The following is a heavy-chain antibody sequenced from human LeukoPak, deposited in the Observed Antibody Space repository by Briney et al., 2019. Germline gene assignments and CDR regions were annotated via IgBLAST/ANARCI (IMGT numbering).Heavy chain of an antibody. V-gene: IGHV3-7*01. CDR3: ARECGYYFDS. CDR2: IKEDGSEK. CDR1: GFTFSSYS. D-gene: IGHD3-22*01. J-gene: IGHJ4*02. Sequence: EGSLRLSCAASGFTFSSYSMTWVRQAPGKGLEWVANIKEDGSEKYYVDSVTGRFTISRDNAKNLLYLQMNSLRAEDTAVYFCARECGYYFDSWGQGTLVTVSS.